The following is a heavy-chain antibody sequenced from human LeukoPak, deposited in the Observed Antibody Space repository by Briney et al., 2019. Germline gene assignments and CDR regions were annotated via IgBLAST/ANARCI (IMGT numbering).Heavy chain of an antibody. V-gene: IGHV4-38-2*02. CDR1: GYSISSGYY. D-gene: IGHD4-17*01. J-gene: IGHJ6*03. Sequence: SETLSLTCTVSGYSISSGYYWGWIRQPPGKGLEWIGSIYHSGSTYYNPSLKSRVTISVDTSKIQFSLKLSSVTAADTAVYYCARYRGLRNYYYYYMDVWGKGTTVTVSS. CDR2: IYHSGST. CDR3: ARYRGLRNYYYYYMDV.